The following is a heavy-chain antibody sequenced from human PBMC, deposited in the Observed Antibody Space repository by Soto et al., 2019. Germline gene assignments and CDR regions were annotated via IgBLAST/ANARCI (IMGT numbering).Heavy chain of an antibody. CDR1: GGTFSSYA. D-gene: IGHD6-6*01. V-gene: IGHV1-69*13. J-gene: IGHJ6*02. Sequence: GASVKVSCXASGGTFSSYAISWVRQAPGQGLEWMGGIIPIFGTANYAQKFQGRVTITADESTSTAYMELSSLRSEDTAVYYCASRIAARRXXXYYGMDVWGQGTTVTVSS. CDR3: ASRIAARRXXXYYGMDV. CDR2: IIPIFGTA.